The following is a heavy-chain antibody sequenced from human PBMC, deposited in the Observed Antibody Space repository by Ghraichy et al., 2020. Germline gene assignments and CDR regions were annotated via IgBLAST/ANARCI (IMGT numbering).Heavy chain of an antibody. V-gene: IGHV1-46*01. CDR1: GYTFASFY. CDR2: SSPSGETT. D-gene: IGHD3-3*01. J-gene: IGHJ4*02. Sequence: ATVKVSCKASGYTFASFYIHWVRQAPGQGLEWMGISSPSGETTTYAQKFQGRVTLTTDTPTSTSYMELTSLRYEDTAVYFCARSPRVYDFWSGYYSYFDFWGRGTLVTVSS. CDR3: ARSPRVYDFWSGYYSYFDF.